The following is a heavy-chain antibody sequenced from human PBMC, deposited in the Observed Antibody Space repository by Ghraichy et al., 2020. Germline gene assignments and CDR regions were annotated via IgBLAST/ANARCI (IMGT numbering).Heavy chain of an antibody. D-gene: IGHD3-10*01. CDR1: GFSFSSYA. Sequence: GGSLRPSCAASGFSFSSYAMSWVRQAPGKGQEWLSRISGSGGNTYYADSVKGRFTISRDNSKNTLYLQMNSLRAEDTAVYYCAKADFSVLPYYFDYWGQGTLVTVSS. CDR2: ISGSGGNT. J-gene: IGHJ4*02. V-gene: IGHV3-23*01. CDR3: AKADFSVLPYYFDY.